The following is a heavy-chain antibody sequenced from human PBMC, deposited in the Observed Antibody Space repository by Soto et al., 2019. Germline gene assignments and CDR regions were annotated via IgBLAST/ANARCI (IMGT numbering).Heavy chain of an antibody. Sequence: GASVKVSCKASGYTFTSYGISWVRQAPGQGLEWMGWISAYNGNTNYAQKLQGRVTMTTDTSTNTVYMELSSLRSDDTAVYYCVRVVAIPGYPDNWGQGTLVTVSS. CDR3: VRVVAIPGYPDN. V-gene: IGHV1-18*01. CDR1: GYTFTSYG. CDR2: ISAYNGNT. J-gene: IGHJ4*02. D-gene: IGHD5-12*01.